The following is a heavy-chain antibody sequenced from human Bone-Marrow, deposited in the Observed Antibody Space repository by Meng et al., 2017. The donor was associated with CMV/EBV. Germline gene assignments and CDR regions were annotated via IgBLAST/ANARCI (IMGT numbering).Heavy chain of an antibody. V-gene: IGHV3-21*01. Sequence: GESLKISCAASGFTFSSYWMSWVRQAPGKGLEWVSSISSSSSYIYYADSVKGRFTISRDNAKNSLYLQMNSLRAEDTAVCYCARLPSYYYGSGSPCFDYWGQGTLVTVSS. CDR1: GFTFSSYW. D-gene: IGHD3-10*01. CDR2: ISSSSSYI. J-gene: IGHJ4*02. CDR3: ARLPSYYYGSGSPCFDY.